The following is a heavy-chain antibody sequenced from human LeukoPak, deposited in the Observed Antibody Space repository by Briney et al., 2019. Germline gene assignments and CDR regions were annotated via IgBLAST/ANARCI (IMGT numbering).Heavy chain of an antibody. CDR3: ASVVIDDSSGYLAY. D-gene: IGHD3-22*01. J-gene: IGHJ4*02. V-gene: IGHV1-46*01. CDR1: GYTFTRHY. Sequence: ASVKVSCKASGYTFTRHYMHWVRQAPGQGLEWMGIINPSGGSASYARKFQGRVAMTRDTSTSTVYMELSSLRSEDTAVYYCASVVIDDSSGYLAYWGQGTLVTVSS. CDR2: INPSGGSA.